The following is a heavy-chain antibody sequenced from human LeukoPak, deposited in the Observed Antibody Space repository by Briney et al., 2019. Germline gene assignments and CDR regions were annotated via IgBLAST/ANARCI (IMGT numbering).Heavy chain of an antibody. V-gene: IGHV3-74*01. CDR3: ARPLPGIAVADDAFDI. Sequence: PGGSLRLSCADPGFTFSSYWMHWVRQALGKGLVWVSRIHTDASTTSYADSVKGRFTISRDNAKNTLYLHKNSLRAEDTAVYCCARPLPGIAVADDAFDIWGQGTMVTVSS. CDR2: IHTDASTT. J-gene: IGHJ3*02. D-gene: IGHD6-19*01. CDR1: GFTFSSYW.